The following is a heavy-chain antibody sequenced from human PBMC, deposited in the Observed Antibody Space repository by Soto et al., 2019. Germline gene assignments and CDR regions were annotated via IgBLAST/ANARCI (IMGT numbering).Heavy chain of an antibody. Sequence: QVQLVQSGAEVRKPGASVKVSCKASGYTFRNYGIFCVRQAPGQGLEWMVWIYPYNGNTHYAQKLQGGVTLTTDTTTSTAYMDLRSLTSDVTAIYYCARYLNGEAGGGYWGQGTLVTVSS. CDR3: ARYLNGEAGGGY. J-gene: IGHJ4*02. CDR1: GYTFRNYG. V-gene: IGHV1-18*01. CDR2: IYPYNGNT. D-gene: IGHD2-8*01.